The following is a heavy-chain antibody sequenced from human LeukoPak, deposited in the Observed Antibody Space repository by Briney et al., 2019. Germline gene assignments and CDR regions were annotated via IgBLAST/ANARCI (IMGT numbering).Heavy chain of an antibody. CDR1: GFTFSTYA. V-gene: IGHV3-23*01. CDR3: AKRNDAFDI. Sequence: GGSLRLSCAASGFTFSTYAMSWVRQAPGKGLEWVSAISGGGFSTYYADSVKGRFTISRDSSKNTLYLQMNSLRAEDTAVYYCAKRNDAFDIWGQGTMVTVSS. J-gene: IGHJ3*02. CDR2: ISGGGFST.